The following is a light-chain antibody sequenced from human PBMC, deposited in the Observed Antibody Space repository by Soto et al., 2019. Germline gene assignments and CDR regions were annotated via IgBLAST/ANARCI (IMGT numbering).Light chain of an antibody. Sequence: EIVLTQSPATLSLSPGETAPLSCRASQSVSGYIGWYQQKPGQAPRLLIYADSNRATGIPDRFSGSGSGTDFTLTISRLEPEDFAVYYCQQYGSSPRTFGQGTKVDIK. CDR3: QQYGSSPRT. CDR1: QSVSGY. V-gene: IGKV3-20*01. J-gene: IGKJ1*01. CDR2: ADS.